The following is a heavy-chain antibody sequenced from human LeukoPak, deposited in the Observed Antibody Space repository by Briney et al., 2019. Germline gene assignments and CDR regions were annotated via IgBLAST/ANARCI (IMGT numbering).Heavy chain of an antibody. J-gene: IGHJ3*02. D-gene: IGHD3-16*01. CDR1: GYSFTNYY. CDR2: INPSGGST. Sequence: ASVKVSCKASGYSFTNYYIHWVRQAPGQGLEWMGIINPSGGSTSYAQRFQGRVTMTRDTSSSTIYMGLSSLRSEVTALYYCARVSGRLGGAFDIWGQGTMVTVSS. CDR3: ARVSGRLGGAFDI. V-gene: IGHV1-46*01.